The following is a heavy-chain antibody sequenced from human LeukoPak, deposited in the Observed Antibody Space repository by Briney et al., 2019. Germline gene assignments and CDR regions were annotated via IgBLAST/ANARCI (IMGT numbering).Heavy chain of an antibody. V-gene: IGHV4-59*01. D-gene: IGHD4-23*01. CDR1: GGSISSYY. CDR3: ARSTVVTPKFDI. J-gene: IGHJ3*02. CDR2: IYYSGST. Sequence: SETLSLTCTVSGGSISSYYWSWIRQPPGKGLEWIGYIYYSGSTYYNPSLKSRVTISVDTSKNQFSLKLSSVTAADTAVYYCARSTVVTPKFDIWGQGTMVTVSS.